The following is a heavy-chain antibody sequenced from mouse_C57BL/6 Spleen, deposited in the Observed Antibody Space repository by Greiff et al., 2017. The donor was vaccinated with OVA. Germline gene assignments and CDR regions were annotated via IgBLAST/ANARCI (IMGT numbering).Heavy chain of an antibody. J-gene: IGHJ4*01. D-gene: IGHD1-1*01. Sequence: EVKLQESGPELVKPGASVKISCKASGYSFTGYYMNWVKQSPEKSLEWIGEINPSTGGTTYNQKFKAKATLTVDKSSSTAYMQLKSLTSEDSAVYYCARNYYGSSYEYAMDYWGQGTSVTVSS. CDR2: INPSTGGT. CDR1: GYSFTGYY. V-gene: IGHV1-42*01. CDR3: ARNYYGSSYEYAMDY.